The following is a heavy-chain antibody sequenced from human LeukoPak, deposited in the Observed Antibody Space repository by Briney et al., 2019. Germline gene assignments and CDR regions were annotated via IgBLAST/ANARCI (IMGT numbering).Heavy chain of an antibody. CDR1: GGSISTYY. CDR3: ARGGAARLHFQN. J-gene: IGHJ1*01. Sequence: ASEALSLTCTVSGGSISTYYWNWIRQPPGKGLEWIGYIYHSGSTNYNPSLQSRVTISVDTSKNQFSLNLNSVTAADTAVYYCARGGAARLHFQNWGQGTLVTVSS. D-gene: IGHD6-6*01. CDR2: IYHSGST. V-gene: IGHV4-59*01.